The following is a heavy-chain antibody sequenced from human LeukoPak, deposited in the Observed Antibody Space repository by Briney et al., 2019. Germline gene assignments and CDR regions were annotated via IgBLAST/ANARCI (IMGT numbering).Heavy chain of an antibody. V-gene: IGHV2-5*01. CDR3: AQIVPYYYDSSGYYYYFDY. D-gene: IGHD3-22*01. J-gene: IGHJ4*02. CDR1: GFSLSTSGVG. CDR2: IYWNDDK. Sequence: KASGPTLVNPTQTLTLTCTFSGFSLSTSGVGVGWIRQPPGKALEWLALIYWNDDKRYSPSPKSRLTITKDTSKNQVVLTMTNMDPVDTATYYCAQIVPYYYDSSGYYYYFDYWGQGTLVTVSS.